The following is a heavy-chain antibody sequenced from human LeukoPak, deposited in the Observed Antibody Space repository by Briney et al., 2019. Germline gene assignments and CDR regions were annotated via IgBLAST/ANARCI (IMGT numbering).Heavy chain of an antibody. D-gene: IGHD3-10*01. CDR3: ARESKWFGELCAFDI. V-gene: IGHV3-21*01. J-gene: IGHJ3*02. Sequence: GGSLRLSCAASGFTFSSYSMNWVRQAPGKGLEWVSSISSSSYIYYADSVKGRFTISGDNAKTSLYLQMNSLRAEDTAVYYCARESKWFGELCAFDIWGQGTMFTVSS. CDR2: ISSSSYI. CDR1: GFTFSSYS.